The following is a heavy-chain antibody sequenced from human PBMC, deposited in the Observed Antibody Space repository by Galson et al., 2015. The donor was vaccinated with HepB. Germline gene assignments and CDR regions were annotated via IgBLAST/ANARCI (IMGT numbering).Heavy chain of an antibody. CDR3: ARDWGTTWDF. Sequence: SLRLSCAASEFTFRQYGMHWVRQAPGKGLQWVALISHDGSNKYHADSVKGRFTISRDNSKNTLFLQINSLTVDDTGLYYCARDWGTTWDFWGQGTLVTVSS. J-gene: IGHJ4*02. V-gene: IGHV3-30-3*01. D-gene: IGHD3-16*01. CDR2: ISHDGSNK. CDR1: EFTFRQYG.